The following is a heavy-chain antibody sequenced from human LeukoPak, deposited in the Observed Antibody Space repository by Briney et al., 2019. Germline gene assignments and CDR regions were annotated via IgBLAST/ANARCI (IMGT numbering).Heavy chain of an antibody. CDR2: ISYDGSNK. CDR3: ARDCLVRYFDWLPSSPLVDGMDV. CDR1: GFTFSSYA. V-gene: IGHV3-30-3*01. Sequence: GGSLRLSCAASGFTFSSYAMHWVRQAPGKGLEWVAVISYDGSNKYYADSVKGRFTISRDNAKNSLYLQMNSLRDEDTAVYYCARDCLVRYFDWLPSSPLVDGMDVWGQGTTVTVSS. J-gene: IGHJ6*02. D-gene: IGHD3-9*01.